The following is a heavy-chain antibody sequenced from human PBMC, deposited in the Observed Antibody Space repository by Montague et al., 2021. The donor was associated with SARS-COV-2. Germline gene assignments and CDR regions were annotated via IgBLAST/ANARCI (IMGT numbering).Heavy chain of an antibody. CDR2: INHSGST. CDR1: GGSFSGYY. J-gene: IGHJ4*02. Sequence: SETRSLTCAVYGGSFSGYYWSWIRQPPGKGLEWIGEINHSGSTNYNPSLKSRVTISVDTSKNQFSLKLSSVTAADTAVYYCARGGGYSYDSLDYWGQGTLVTVSS. CDR3: ARGGGYSYDSLDY. D-gene: IGHD5-18*01. V-gene: IGHV4-34*01.